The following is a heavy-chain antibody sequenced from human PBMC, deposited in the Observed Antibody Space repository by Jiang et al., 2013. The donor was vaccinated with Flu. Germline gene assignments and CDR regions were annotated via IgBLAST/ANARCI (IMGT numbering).Heavy chain of an antibody. CDR2: ISYDGRKI. Sequence: VQLLESGGGVVQPGGSLRLSCAASGFTFSHHAVHWVRQAPGKGLECVARISYDGRKICHADSVKGRFTISRDNSRNTLYLQMNSLRGEDTAVYYCARDRWGYGSTETGMDVWGQGTTVTVSS. V-gene: IGHV3-30*04. J-gene: IGHJ6*02. CDR3: ARDRWGYGSTETGMDV. CDR1: GFTFSHHA. D-gene: IGHD3-10*01.